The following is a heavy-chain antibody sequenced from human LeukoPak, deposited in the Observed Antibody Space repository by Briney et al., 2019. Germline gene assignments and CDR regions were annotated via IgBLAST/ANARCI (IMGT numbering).Heavy chain of an antibody. CDR3: AKDQEWDSGYSYGSDY. V-gene: IGHV3-9*03. CDR1: GFTFDDFA. CDR2: ISWNSGSI. Sequence: GGSLRLSCAASGFTFDDFAMHWVRQAPGQGLEWVSGISWNSGSIGYADSVKGRFTISRDNAKNSLYLQMNSLRAEDMALYYCAKDQEWDSGYSYGSDYWGQGTLVTVSS. J-gene: IGHJ4*02. D-gene: IGHD5-18*01.